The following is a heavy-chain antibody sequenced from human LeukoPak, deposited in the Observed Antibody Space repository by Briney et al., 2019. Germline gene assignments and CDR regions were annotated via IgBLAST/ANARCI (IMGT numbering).Heavy chain of an antibody. CDR2: ISSSGTTI. Sequence: PGGSLSLSCAASGFTFSSFEMNWVRQAPGKGLEWISYISSSGTTIYYADSVKGRFTISRDNAKNSLYLQMNSLRAEDTAVYYCARDHRHGYNAGDTLDISGQGTMVTVSS. CDR3: ARDHRHGYNAGDTLDI. V-gene: IGHV3-48*03. J-gene: IGHJ3*02. D-gene: IGHD5-24*01. CDR1: GFTFSSFE.